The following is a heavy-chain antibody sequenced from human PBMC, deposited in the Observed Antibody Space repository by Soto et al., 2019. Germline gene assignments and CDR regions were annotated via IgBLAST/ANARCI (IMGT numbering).Heavy chain of an antibody. V-gene: IGHV4-59*01. CDR2: IHYSGST. J-gene: IGHJ4*02. D-gene: IGHD2-2*01. CDR3: ARDFGRHCSSTRCDPFYFDS. Sequence: QVQLQESGPGLVKPSETLSLTCTVSGVSISDYYWSWIRQPPGKGLEWIGYIHYSGSTDYNPSLKSRVTISVDTSKNQFSLELTSVTATDTAVYYCARDFGRHCSSTRCDPFYFDSWGQGTLVTVSS. CDR1: GVSISDYY.